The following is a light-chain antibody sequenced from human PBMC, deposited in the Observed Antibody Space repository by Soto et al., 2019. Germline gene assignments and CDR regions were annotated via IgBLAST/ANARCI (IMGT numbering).Light chain of an antibody. CDR2: DVS. Sequence: QSALTQPRSVSGSPGQSVTISCTGTSSDVGGYNYVSWYQQHPGKAPKLMIYDVSKRPSGGPDRFSGSKAGNTASLTISGLQAEDESDYFCCSYAGSNYVFGTGTKLTVL. CDR1: SSDVGGYNY. J-gene: IGLJ1*01. CDR3: CSYAGSNYV. V-gene: IGLV2-11*01.